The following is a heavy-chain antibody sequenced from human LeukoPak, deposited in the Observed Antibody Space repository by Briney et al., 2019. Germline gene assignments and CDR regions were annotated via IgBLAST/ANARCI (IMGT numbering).Heavy chain of an antibody. CDR2: INPNSGGT. CDR3: ARGVGYCSSTSCYIEYFQH. Sequence: ASVKVSCKASGYTFTGYYMHWVRQAPGQGLEWMGWINPNSGGTNYAQKFQGRVTITTDESTSTAYMELSSLRSEDTAVYYCARGVGYCSSTSCYIEYFQHWGQGTLVTVSS. D-gene: IGHD2-2*03. V-gene: IGHV1-2*02. CDR1: GYTFTGYY. J-gene: IGHJ1*01.